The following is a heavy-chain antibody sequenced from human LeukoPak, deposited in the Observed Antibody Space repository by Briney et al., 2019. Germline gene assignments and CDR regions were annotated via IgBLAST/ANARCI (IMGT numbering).Heavy chain of an antibody. CDR3: ATVFDY. V-gene: IGHV3-74*01. J-gene: IGHJ4*02. D-gene: IGHD4-17*01. CDR1: GLTFSNHW. Sequence: PGGSLKLSCAASGLTFSNHWMHWVRQAPGKGLVWVSRIDGDGSDTSYADSVKGRFTISRDNAKNTSYLQMDSLRAEDSAVYYCATVFDYWGQGTLVTVSS. CDR2: IDGDGSDT.